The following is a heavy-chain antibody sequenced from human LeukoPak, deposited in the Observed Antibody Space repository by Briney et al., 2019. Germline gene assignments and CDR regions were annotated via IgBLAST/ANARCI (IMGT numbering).Heavy chain of an antibody. CDR3: AKEGGLIVVVPAALDY. CDR1: GFTFSIYA. CDR2: ISGSGGTA. D-gene: IGHD2-2*01. J-gene: IGHJ4*02. V-gene: IGHV3-23*01. Sequence: PGGSLRLSCAASGFTFSIYAMSWVRQAPGKGLEWVSAISGSGGTAYYADSVKGRFTISRDNSKNTLYLQMNSLRAEDTAVYYCAKEGGLIVVVPAALDYWGQGTLVTVSS.